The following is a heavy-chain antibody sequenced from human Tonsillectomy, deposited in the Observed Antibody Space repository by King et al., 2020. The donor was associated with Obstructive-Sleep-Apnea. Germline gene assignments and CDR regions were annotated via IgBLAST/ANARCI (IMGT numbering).Heavy chain of an antibody. CDR1: GGSFSGYY. V-gene: IGHV4-34*01. J-gene: IGHJ4*02. D-gene: IGHD5-18*01. CDR2: INHSGST. Sequence: VQLQQWGAGLLKPSETLSLPCAVYGGSFSGYYWSWIRQPPGKGLEWIGEINHSGSTNYNPSLKSRVTISVDTSKNQFSLKLSSVTAADTAVYYCASGGGYSYGYVDYWGQGTLVTVSS. CDR3: ASGGGYSYGYVDY.